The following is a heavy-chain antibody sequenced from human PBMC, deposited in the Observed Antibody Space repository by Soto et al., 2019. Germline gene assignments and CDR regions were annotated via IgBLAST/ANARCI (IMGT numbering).Heavy chain of an antibody. CDR2: ISGSGGST. J-gene: IGHJ6*02. V-gene: IGHV3-23*01. Sequence: LRLSCASSGFTFSSYAMSWVRQAPVKGLEWVSAISGSGGSTYYADSVKGRFTISRDNSKNTLYLQMNSLRAEDTAVYYCAKAPGGYCSSTSCSYYYYYGMDVWGQGTTVTVSS. CDR3: AKAPGGYCSSTSCSYYYYYGMDV. CDR1: GFTFSSYA. D-gene: IGHD2-2*01.